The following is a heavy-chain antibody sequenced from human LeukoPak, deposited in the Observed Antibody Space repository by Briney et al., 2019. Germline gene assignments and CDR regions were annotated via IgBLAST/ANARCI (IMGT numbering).Heavy chain of an antibody. CDR1: GGSISSYY. Sequence: SETLSLTCTVSGGSISSYYWSWIRQPAGKGLEWIGYVDHTGSTNFNPSLNGRVSISRDTSKNLFSLRLRSVTAADTAVYFCARGRVSSSTWYSTYYYYFYMDVWGKGTTVTVSS. CDR2: VDHTGST. J-gene: IGHJ6*03. D-gene: IGHD1-1*01. CDR3: ARGRVSSSTWYSTYYYYFYMDV. V-gene: IGHV4-59*01.